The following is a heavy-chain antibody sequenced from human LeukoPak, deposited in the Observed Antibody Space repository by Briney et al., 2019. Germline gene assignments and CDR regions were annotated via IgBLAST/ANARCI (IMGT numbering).Heavy chain of an antibody. V-gene: IGHV4-34*01. CDR2: INHSGST. CDR1: GGSFSGYY. Sequence: SETLSLTCAVYGGSFSGYYWSWIRQPPGKGLEWIGEINHSGSTNYNPSPKSRVTISVDTSKNQFSLKLSSVTAAGTAVYYCARWKVRFLVWLSGTFDYWGQGTLVTVSS. D-gene: IGHD3-3*01. J-gene: IGHJ4*02. CDR3: ARWKVRFLVWLSGTFDY.